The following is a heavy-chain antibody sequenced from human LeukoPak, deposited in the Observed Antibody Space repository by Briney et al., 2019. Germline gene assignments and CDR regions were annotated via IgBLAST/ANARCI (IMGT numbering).Heavy chain of an antibody. CDR2: ISGSGGST. D-gene: IGHD2-2*01. J-gene: IGHJ4*02. Sequence: PGGSQRLSCAASGFTFSSYAMSWVRQAPGKGLEWVSAISGSGGSTYYADSVKGRFTISRDNSKNTLYLQMNSLRAEDTAVYYCAKDCSSTSCFPFDYWGQGTLVTVSS. CDR3: AKDCSSTSCFPFDY. V-gene: IGHV3-23*01. CDR1: GFTFSSYA.